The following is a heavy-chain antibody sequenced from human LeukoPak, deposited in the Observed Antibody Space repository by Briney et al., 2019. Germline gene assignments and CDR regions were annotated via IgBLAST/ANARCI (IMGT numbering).Heavy chain of an antibody. CDR3: ARDILTGYEYGMDV. CDR2: IRYDGSNK. CDR1: GFTFSSYG. V-gene: IGHV3-30*02. Sequence: GGSLRLSCAASGFTFSSYGMHWVRQAPGKGLEWVAFIRYDGSNKYYADSVKGRFTISRDNSKNTLYLQMNSLRAEDTAVYYCARDILTGYEYGMDVWGQGTTVTVSS. D-gene: IGHD3-9*01. J-gene: IGHJ6*02.